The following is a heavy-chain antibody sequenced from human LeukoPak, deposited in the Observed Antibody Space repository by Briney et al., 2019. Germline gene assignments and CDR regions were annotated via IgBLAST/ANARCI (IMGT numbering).Heavy chain of an antibody. CDR1: GGSISSSSYY. Sequence: SETLSLTCTVSGGSISSSSYYWGWIRQPPGKGLEWIGSIYYIGSTYYNPSLKSRVTTSADTSKNQFSLKLSSVTAADTAVYYCARGGYDGFDYWGQGTLVTVSS. CDR3: ARGGYDGFDY. CDR2: IYYIGST. V-gene: IGHV4-39*07. J-gene: IGHJ4*02. D-gene: IGHD5-12*01.